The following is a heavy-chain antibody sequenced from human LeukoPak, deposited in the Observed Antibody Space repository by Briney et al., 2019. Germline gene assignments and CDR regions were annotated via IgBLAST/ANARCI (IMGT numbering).Heavy chain of an antibody. CDR3: AGSEWLRSNDAFDI. Sequence: KPSETLSLTCTVSGGSISSYYWSWIRQPPGKGLEWIGYIYYSGSTNYNPSLKSRVTISVDTSKNQFSLKLSSVTAADTAVYYCAGSEWLRSNDAFDIWGQGTMVTVSS. V-gene: IGHV4-59*01. D-gene: IGHD5-12*01. J-gene: IGHJ3*02. CDR2: IYYSGST. CDR1: GGSISSYY.